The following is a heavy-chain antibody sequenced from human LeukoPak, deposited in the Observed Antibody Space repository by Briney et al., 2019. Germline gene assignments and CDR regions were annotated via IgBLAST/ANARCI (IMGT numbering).Heavy chain of an antibody. Sequence: SGGSLRLSCAASGFTFSSYWMSWVRQAPGKGLEWVANIKQDGSEKYYVDSVKGRFTISRDNAKNSLYLQMNSLRAEDTAVYYCARGQIAVAGTSYYYYGMDVWGQGTTVTVSS. D-gene: IGHD6-19*01. CDR2: IKQDGSEK. CDR3: ARGQIAVAGTSYYYYGMDV. J-gene: IGHJ6*02. CDR1: GFTFSSYW. V-gene: IGHV3-7*01.